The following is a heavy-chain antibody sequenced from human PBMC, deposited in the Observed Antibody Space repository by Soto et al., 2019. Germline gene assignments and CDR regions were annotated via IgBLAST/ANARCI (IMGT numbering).Heavy chain of an antibody. Sequence: GGSLRLSCAASGFTFSTYWMHWVRQPPGKGLVWVSRINSDGSVTSYADSVKGRFTISRDNAKNTVYLQMDSLRAEDTAVYYFYPLGFDHWSQGTLVTVSS. J-gene: IGHJ4*02. CDR3: YPLGFDH. D-gene: IGHD3-3*01. CDR1: GFTFSTYW. V-gene: IGHV3-74*01. CDR2: INSDGSVT.